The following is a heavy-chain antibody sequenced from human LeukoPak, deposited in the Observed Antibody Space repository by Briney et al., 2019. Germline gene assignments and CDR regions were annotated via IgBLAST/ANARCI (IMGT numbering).Heavy chain of an antibody. CDR2: IIPNSSGT. Sequence: ASVKVSCKASGYMFTGYYIHWVRQAPGQGLEWMGWIIPNSSGTNYAQKFQGRVTMTRDTSISTAYMELSRLRSDDMAVYYCARADYDYVWGSYRQYYFDYWGQGTLVTVSS. D-gene: IGHD3-16*02. J-gene: IGHJ4*02. CDR3: ARADYDYVWGSYRQYYFDY. CDR1: GYMFTGYY. V-gene: IGHV1-2*02.